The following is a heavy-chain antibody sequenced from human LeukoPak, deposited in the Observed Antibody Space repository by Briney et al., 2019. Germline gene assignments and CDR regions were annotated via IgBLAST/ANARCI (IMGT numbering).Heavy chain of an antibody. CDR2: IIPIFGTA. CDR3: ARAFAHYDFWSGYYPNWFDP. J-gene: IGHJ5*02. V-gene: IGHV1-69*13. D-gene: IGHD3-3*01. CDR1: GYTFTSYA. Sequence: SVKVSCKASGYTFTSYAISWVRQAPGQGLEWMGGIIPIFGTANYAQKFQGRVTITADESTSTAYMELSSLRSEDTAVYYCARAFAHYDFWSGYYPNWFDPWGQGTLVTVSS.